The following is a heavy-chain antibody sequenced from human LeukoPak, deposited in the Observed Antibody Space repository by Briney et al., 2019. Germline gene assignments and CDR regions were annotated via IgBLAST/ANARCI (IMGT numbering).Heavy chain of an antibody. CDR3: SNFYVSSGYYAYYYYYMDV. CDR1: GFTLCDFA. Sequence: GGSLRLSCTASGFTLCDFAMSCVPQAPGQGREWVGFFRSKAYGWTTEYHASVKRRFTTSRDDYKSIAYLQMNILTTEDTAVYYCSNFYVSSGYYAYYYYYMDVWGKGTTVTV. J-gene: IGHJ6*03. CDR2: FRSKAYGWTT. V-gene: IGHV3-49*04. D-gene: IGHD3-22*01.